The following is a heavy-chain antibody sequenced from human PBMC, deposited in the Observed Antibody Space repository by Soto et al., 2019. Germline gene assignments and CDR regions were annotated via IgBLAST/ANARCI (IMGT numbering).Heavy chain of an antibody. V-gene: IGHV4-59*08. CDR3: VRHASDHRGNAADWYFDL. CDR1: GSSISSYY. D-gene: IGHD2-15*01. J-gene: IGHJ2*01. CDR2: IYYSGST. Sequence: QVQLQESGPVLVRPSETLSLTCTVSGSSISSYYWTWIRQPPGKGLEWIGYIYYSGSTNYNPSLKSRVTISVDTSKNQLSLKLNSVTAADTAVYYCVRHASDHRGNAADWYFDLWGRGTLVTVSS.